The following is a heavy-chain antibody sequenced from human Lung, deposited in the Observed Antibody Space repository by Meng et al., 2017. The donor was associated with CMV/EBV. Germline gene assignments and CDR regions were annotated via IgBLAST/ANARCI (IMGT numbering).Heavy chain of an antibody. V-gene: IGHV4-4*02. D-gene: IGHD6-19*01. Sequence: QMRRQGSGPGLVNPSATLSPTCAVPGGSISISTWWSWVRQPPGKGLEWIGEIYHSGGTNYNPSLRGRVTISLDKSKNQFSLTLRSVTAADTAVYYCARDPYATGWAGWGQGTLVTVSS. CDR3: ARDPYATGWAG. CDR2: IYHSGGT. J-gene: IGHJ4*02. CDR1: GGSISISTW.